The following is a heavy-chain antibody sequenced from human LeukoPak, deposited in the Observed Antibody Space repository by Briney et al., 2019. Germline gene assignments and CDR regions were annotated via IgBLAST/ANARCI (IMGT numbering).Heavy chain of an antibody. CDR3: ARGGVRLWVATGSGMDV. D-gene: IGHD3-16*01. Sequence: PGGSLRLSCTASGFTFSSYSMSWVRQAPGKGLEWVSSISSSSSYIYYADSVKGRFTISRENAKNSLYLQMNSLRAEDTAVYYCARGGVRLWVATGSGMDVWGQGTTVTVSS. J-gene: IGHJ6*02. V-gene: IGHV3-21*01. CDR1: GFTFSSYS. CDR2: ISSSSSYI.